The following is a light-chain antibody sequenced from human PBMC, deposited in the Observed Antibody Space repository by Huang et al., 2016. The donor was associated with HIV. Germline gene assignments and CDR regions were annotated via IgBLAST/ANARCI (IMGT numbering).Light chain of an antibody. CDR3: QQRTNWPPNS. J-gene: IGKJ4*01. Sequence: EIVLTQSPATLSLSPGERATLSCRASQRVSINLAWYQQKSGQPPRLLIYDASIRATGIPARFSGSGSGTDFTLTISSLEPEDFAVYFCQQRTNWPPNSFGGGTKVEI. CDR1: QRVSIN. CDR2: DAS. V-gene: IGKV3-11*01.